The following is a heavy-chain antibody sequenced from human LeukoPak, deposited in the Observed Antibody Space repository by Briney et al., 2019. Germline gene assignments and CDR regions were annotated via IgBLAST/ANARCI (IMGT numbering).Heavy chain of an antibody. Sequence: GGSLRLSCAASGFTFSTYGMHWVRQAPGKGLEWVAVISYDESNKYYADSVKGRFTISRDNSKNTLYLQMTSPRAEDTAVYYCARQAWPQQYRSRTSSYNWFDPWGQGTLVTVSS. CDR2: ISYDESNK. J-gene: IGHJ5*02. CDR3: ARQAWPQQYRSRTSSYNWFDP. D-gene: IGHD2-2*01. V-gene: IGHV3-30*03. CDR1: GFTFSTYG.